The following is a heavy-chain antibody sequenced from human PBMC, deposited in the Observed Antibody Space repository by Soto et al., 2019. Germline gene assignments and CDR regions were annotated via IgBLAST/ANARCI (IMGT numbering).Heavy chain of an antibody. CDR1: GCSISSGGYY. J-gene: IGHJ6*02. CDR2: IYYSGST. V-gene: IGHV4-31*01. CDR3: ARGGRLSPGMDV. Sequence: QVQLQESGPGLVKPSQTLSLTCTVSGCSISSGGYYWSRIRQHPGKGLESIGYIYYSGSTYSNPPLERLVTISGDTSKNQFSLKLSSVTAADTAVYYCARGGRLSPGMDVWGQGTTVTVSS.